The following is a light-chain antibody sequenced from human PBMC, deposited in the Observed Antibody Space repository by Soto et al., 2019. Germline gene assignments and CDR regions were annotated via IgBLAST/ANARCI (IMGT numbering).Light chain of an antibody. CDR1: QDISNR. V-gene: IGKV1-33*01. CDR3: QQYNSVSLLT. CDR2: DAS. Sequence: DIQMTPSPSSLSASVGDRITITCQASQDISNRLNWYHQKPGKAPNLPIYDASNLAAGVPSGFSGSGSGTHFTFTITSLQPDDFATYYCQQYNSVSLLTFGGGTKVDNK. J-gene: IGKJ4*01.